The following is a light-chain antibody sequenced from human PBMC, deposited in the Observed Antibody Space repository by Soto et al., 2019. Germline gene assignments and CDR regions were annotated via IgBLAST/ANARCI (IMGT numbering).Light chain of an antibody. Sequence: DIVLTQSPGTLSLSPGERATLSCRASQSVSSRYLAWYQQKPGQAPRLLIYGASSRATGIPDRFSGGGSGTDFTLTISRLEPEDFAVYYCQQYGSSPPYTFGQGTKLEIK. V-gene: IGKV3-20*01. J-gene: IGKJ2*01. CDR3: QQYGSSPPYT. CDR2: GAS. CDR1: QSVSSRY.